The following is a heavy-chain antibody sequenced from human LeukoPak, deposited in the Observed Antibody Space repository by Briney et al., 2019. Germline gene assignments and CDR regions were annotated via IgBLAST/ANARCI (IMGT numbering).Heavy chain of an antibody. D-gene: IGHD3-22*01. CDR3: ATSSGYGFLFEY. CDR1: GYTLTDLS. J-gene: IGHJ4*02. Sequence: ASVKVSCKVSGYTLTDLSMHWVRQAPGKGLEWMGGFDPEDGETIYAQNFQGRVIMTEDTSTDTAYTEVRSLRSEDTAVYYCATSSGYGFLFEYWGQGTLVTVSS. CDR2: FDPEDGET. V-gene: IGHV1-24*01.